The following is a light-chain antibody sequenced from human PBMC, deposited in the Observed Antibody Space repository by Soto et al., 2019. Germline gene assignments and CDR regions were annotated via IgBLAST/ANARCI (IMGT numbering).Light chain of an antibody. CDR2: RNN. Sequence: QSVLTQPPSACGTPGQRGTLSCSGSSSNIGSNYVYWYQQLPGTAPKLLIYRNNQRPSGVPDRFSGSKSGTSASLAISGLRSEDEADYYCAAWDDSLSGWVFGGGTKLTVL. CDR1: SSNIGSNY. J-gene: IGLJ3*02. V-gene: IGLV1-47*01. CDR3: AAWDDSLSGWV.